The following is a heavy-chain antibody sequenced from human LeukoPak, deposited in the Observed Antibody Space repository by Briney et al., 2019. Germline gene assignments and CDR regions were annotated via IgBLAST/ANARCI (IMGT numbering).Heavy chain of an antibody. CDR3: ARSGDYSDSFDY. Sequence: PSETLSLTCTVSGGSISSSSYYWGWIRQPPGKGLEWIGSIYYSGSTYYNPSLKSRVTISVDTSKNQFSLKLSSVTAADTAVYYCARSGDYSDSFDYWGQGTLVTVSS. V-gene: IGHV4-39*01. CDR2: IYYSGST. CDR1: GGSISSSSYY. J-gene: IGHJ4*02. D-gene: IGHD4-11*01.